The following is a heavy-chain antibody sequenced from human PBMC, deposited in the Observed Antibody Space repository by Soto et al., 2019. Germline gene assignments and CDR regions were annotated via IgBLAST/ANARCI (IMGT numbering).Heavy chain of an antibody. CDR1: GYTFTNYW. V-gene: IGHV5-51*01. CDR3: AASIFYYGMDV. CDR2: IYPGDSDT. J-gene: IGHJ6*02. Sequence: PGESLKISCKGSGYTFTNYWIGWLRQMPVKGLEWIGIIYPGDSDTKYNPSFQGQVTISADKSITTTYLRLTSLKASDTAIYYCAASIFYYGMDVWGQGTTVTVSS.